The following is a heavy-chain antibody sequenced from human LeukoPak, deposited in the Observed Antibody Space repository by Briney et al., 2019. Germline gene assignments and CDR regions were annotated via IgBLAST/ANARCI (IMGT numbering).Heavy chain of an antibody. D-gene: IGHD3-22*01. CDR3: ATTNDGGGYQWGDFFDF. Sequence: SVKVSCAASGGTSNSHAISWVRQAPGQGLEWMGRIIPNLGTTNRAQNFQDRVTLTADKSTNTAYMELTSLTSDDTAVYYCATTNDGGGYQWGDFFDFWGQGTLVTVSS. CDR2: IIPNLGTT. V-gene: IGHV1-69*04. CDR1: GGTSNSHA. J-gene: IGHJ4*02.